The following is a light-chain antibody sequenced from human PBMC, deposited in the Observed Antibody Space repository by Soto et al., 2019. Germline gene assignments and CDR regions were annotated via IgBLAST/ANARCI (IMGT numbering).Light chain of an antibody. Sequence: DIQMTQSPSSLSASVGDRVTITCRASQSISSYLNWYQQKPGKAPKLLIYAASSLQSGVPSRFSGSGSGTDFTLTISSLQPEHFATYYCQQSYSTLALTFGGGTKVDIK. V-gene: IGKV1-39*01. J-gene: IGKJ4*01. CDR1: QSISSY. CDR2: AAS. CDR3: QQSYSTLALT.